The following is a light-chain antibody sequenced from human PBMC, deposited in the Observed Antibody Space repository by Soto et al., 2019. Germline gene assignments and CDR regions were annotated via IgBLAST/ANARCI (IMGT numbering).Light chain of an antibody. V-gene: IGKV3-15*01. CDR2: GAF. CDR3: QQYRKWPPLT. J-gene: IGKJ4*01. Sequence: EIVLTQSPATLSQSPGERATLSCRASLDVGSDLAWYQQKPGQPPRLLVYGAFTRATGVPPRFSGAGSGTDFSPTISSLQSDDFAIYYCQQYRKWPPLTFGGGTKVEI. CDR1: LDVGSD.